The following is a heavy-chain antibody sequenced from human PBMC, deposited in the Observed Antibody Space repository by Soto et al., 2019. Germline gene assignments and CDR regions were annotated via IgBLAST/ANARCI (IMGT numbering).Heavy chain of an antibody. CDR3: ARRAAGFDS. CDR1: GYTFTSYA. Sequence: QAQLVQSGAEEKKPGASVKVSCKASGYTFTSYAIHWVRQAPGQRLEWMGWINAGNGKTKYSQKFQARVTITGDTSAGTAYMELRGLRSEDMPVYSCARRAAGFDSWGQGTLITVST. V-gene: IGHV1-3*05. CDR2: INAGNGKT. D-gene: IGHD6-19*01. J-gene: IGHJ4*02.